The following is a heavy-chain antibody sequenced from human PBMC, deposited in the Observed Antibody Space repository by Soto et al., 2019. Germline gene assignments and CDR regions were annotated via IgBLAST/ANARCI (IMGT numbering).Heavy chain of an antibody. CDR2: IFSNGRT. Sequence: QVQLHESAPGLVKPSETLSLTCTVSGGSINNNYWSWVRQPPGRRLEWLGYIFSNGRTNYKPSVESRVAISVDTSKNQLSLKLRSVTAADTAVYFCARGGDNSPWHSSLWGQGTLVAVSS. J-gene: IGHJ4*02. D-gene: IGHD1-26*01. CDR3: ARGGDNSPWHSSL. V-gene: IGHV4-59*01. CDR1: GGSINNNY.